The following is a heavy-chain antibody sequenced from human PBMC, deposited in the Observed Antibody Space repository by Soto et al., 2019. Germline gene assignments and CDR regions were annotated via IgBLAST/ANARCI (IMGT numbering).Heavy chain of an antibody. CDR3: ASLVASSYYNSPSDF. CDR2: VKIDGTTA. V-gene: IGHV3-74*01. Sequence: GGSLRLSCEASGFTFTIYWMHLVRQAPGKGLVWVAGVKIDGTTATYAESVRGRSTISRDNAKNTLYLQMNSLSAEDTAVYYCASLVASSYYNSPSDFWGQGTRVTVSS. D-gene: IGHD2-15*01. CDR1: GFTFTIYW. J-gene: IGHJ4*02.